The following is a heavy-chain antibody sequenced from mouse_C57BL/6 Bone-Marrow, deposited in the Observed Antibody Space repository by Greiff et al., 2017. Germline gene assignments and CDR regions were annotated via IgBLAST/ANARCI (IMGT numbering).Heavy chain of an antibody. Sequence: EVQRVESGRGLVKPGGSLKLSCAASGFTFSDYGMHWVRQAPAKGLEWVAYISSGSSSIYYADKVKGRFTISRDNAKNTLFLQMTSLRSEDTAMYYYALPPGYWGQGTTLTVSS. J-gene: IGHJ2*01. CDR1: GFTFSDYG. V-gene: IGHV5-17*01. CDR3: ALPPGY. CDR2: ISSGSSSI.